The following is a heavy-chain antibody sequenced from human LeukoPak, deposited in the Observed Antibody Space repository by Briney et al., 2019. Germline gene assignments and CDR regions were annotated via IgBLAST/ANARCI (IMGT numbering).Heavy chain of an antibody. Sequence: QPGGSLRLSCAISGFTFSGCELTWVRQAPGKGLEWISYISRSGNTIYYADSVKGRFTTSRDNAKNSLYLQMNSLRAEDTAVYYCARDRPDRGYSYGRDFDYWGQGTLVTVSS. D-gene: IGHD5-18*01. CDR1: GFTFSGCE. J-gene: IGHJ4*02. CDR2: ISRSGNTI. CDR3: ARDRPDRGYSYGRDFDY. V-gene: IGHV3-48*03.